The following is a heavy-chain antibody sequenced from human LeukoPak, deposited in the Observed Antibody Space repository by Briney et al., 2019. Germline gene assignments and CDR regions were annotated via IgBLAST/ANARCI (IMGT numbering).Heavy chain of an antibody. V-gene: IGHV4-39*07. CDR3: ARSLGSSWTGWFDP. D-gene: IGHD6-13*01. J-gene: IGHJ5*02. Sequence: TTSETLSPTCTVSGGSISSNSYYWGWVRQPPGKGLEWIGEINHSGSTNYNPSLKSRVTISVDTSKNQFSLKLSPVTAADTAVYYCARSLGSSWTGWFDPWGQGTLVTVSS. CDR2: INHSGST. CDR1: GGSISSNSYY.